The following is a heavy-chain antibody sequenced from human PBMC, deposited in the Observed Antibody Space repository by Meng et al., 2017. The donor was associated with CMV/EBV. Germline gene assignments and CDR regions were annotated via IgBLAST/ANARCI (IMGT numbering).Heavy chain of an antibody. D-gene: IGHD5-24*01. V-gene: IGHV3-33*06. J-gene: IGHJ6*02. CDR1: GFTFSSSG. Sequence: GESLKISCAASGFTFSSSGLHWVRQAPGKGLEWVAVIWSDGTSKHYTDSVKGRFTISRDNSKNTMYLQMNSLRAEDTAVYYCAKQITITNYHYYYAMDVWGQGTTVTVSS. CDR2: IWSDGTSK. CDR3: AKQITITNYHYYYAMDV.